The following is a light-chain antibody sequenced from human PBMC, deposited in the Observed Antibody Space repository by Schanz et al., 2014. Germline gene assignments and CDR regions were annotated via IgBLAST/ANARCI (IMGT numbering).Light chain of an antibody. V-gene: IGKV2-28*01. CDR2: LGS. CDR1: QSLLHSNGYNC. J-gene: IGKJ2*01. CDR3: MQALQTAYT. Sequence: DIVMTQSPLSLPVTPGEPASISCRSSQSLLHSNGYNCLDWYLQKPGQSPQLLIYLGSNRASGVPDRFSASGSGTDFTLKISRVEAEDVGVYYCMQALQTAYTFGQGTKLEIK.